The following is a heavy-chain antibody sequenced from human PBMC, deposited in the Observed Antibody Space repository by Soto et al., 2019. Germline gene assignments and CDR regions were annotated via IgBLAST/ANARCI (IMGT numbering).Heavy chain of an antibody. J-gene: IGHJ3*01. CDR1: GLTFSGSA. D-gene: IGHD2-21*01. Sequence: GGSLRLSCAASGLTFSGSAMHWVRQASGKGLEWVGRIKTKADNYATAYAASVKGRFTISRDDSRNTAYLQMNSLKTEDTAVYYYTRLTYPSFAFDVWGQGTLVTVSS. CDR2: IKTKADNYAT. CDR3: TRLTYPSFAFDV. V-gene: IGHV3-73*01.